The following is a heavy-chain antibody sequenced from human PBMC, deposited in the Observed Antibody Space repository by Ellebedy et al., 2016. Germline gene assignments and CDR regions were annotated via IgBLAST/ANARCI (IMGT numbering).Heavy chain of an antibody. CDR1: GFTFSDYW. J-gene: IGHJ3*02. CDR3: ARERTNWGYPQAPLDI. CDR2: IKEDGSEK. D-gene: IGHD7-27*01. Sequence: GGSLRLSCAASGFTFSDYWMSWVRQAPGKGLEWVADIKEDGSEKSYVDSVKGRFTISRDNAKISLYLQMNSLRAEDTAVYYCARERTNWGYPQAPLDIWGQGTKVTVSS. V-gene: IGHV3-7*01.